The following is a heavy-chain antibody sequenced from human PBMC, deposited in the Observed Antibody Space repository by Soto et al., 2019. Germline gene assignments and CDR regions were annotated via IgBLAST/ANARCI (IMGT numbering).Heavy chain of an antibody. V-gene: IGHV1-8*01. D-gene: IGHD4-17*01. Sequence: QVQLVQSGAEVKKPGASVKVSCKASGYTFTSYDINWVRQATGQGLEWMGWMNPNSGNTGYAQKFQGRGTMTRNTSPSXXYMELSSLRSEDTAVYYCARNRLRWYNYSYYGMDVWGQGTTVTVSS. CDR2: MNPNSGNT. CDR1: GYTFTSYD. CDR3: ARNRLRWYNYSYYGMDV. J-gene: IGHJ6*02.